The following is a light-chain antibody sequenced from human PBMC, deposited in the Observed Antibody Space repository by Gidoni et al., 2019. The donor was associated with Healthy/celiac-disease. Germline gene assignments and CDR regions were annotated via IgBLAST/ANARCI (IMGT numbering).Light chain of an antibody. V-gene: IGKV3-15*01. CDR3: QHYNNWPQA. Sequence: IVITQSPATLSVSPGERATVSCRASQRVSSNLAWYQQKPGQAPRLLIYGASTRATGIPARFSGSGSGTEFSITISSLQSEDFAVYYCQHYNNWPQAFXQXTNVEIK. J-gene: IGKJ1*01. CDR1: QRVSSN. CDR2: GAS.